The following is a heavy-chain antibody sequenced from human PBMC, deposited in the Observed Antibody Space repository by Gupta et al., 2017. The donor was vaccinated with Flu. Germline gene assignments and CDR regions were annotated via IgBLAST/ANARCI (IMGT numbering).Heavy chain of an antibody. Sequence: APGKVLEWLTVISHDASNKYYANSVKGRFTISRDNSKNTLYLQMNSLRGEDTAMYYCARSTSNYVFLSDYFDYWGQGTLVTVSS. D-gene: IGHD3-10*02. J-gene: IGHJ4*02. CDR3: ARSTSNYVFLSDYFDY. V-gene: IGHV3-30-3*01. CDR2: ISHDASNK.